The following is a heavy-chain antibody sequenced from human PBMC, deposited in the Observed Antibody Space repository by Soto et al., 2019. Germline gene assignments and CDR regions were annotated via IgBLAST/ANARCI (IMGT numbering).Heavy chain of an antibody. CDR1: GFTFSPYS. Sequence: GCLRLSCAASGFTFSPYSMNWVRQAPGKGLEWVSYISSSGSTIYYADSVKGRFTISWDNAKNSLYLHMDSLRDEDTAVYYCARVRATMVKFWYYDLWGRGTLVTVSS. CDR2: ISSSGSTI. D-gene: IGHD2-15*01. CDR3: ARVRATMVKFWYYDL. J-gene: IGHJ2*01. V-gene: IGHV3-48*02.